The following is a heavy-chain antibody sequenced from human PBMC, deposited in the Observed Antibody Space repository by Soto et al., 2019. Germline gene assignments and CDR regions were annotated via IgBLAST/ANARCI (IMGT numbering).Heavy chain of an antibody. V-gene: IGHV1-18*01. CDR1: GYTFTTSG. J-gene: IGHJ4*02. Sequence: ASVKVSCKASGYTFTTSGISWVRQAPGQGLEWMGWIRTYNDDTNYAQKFQGRVTMTADTSTSTAYMELRSLKSDDTAVYYCSRGAYGDPSFDYWGQGTLVTVSS. CDR3: SRGAYGDPSFDY. D-gene: IGHD4-17*01. CDR2: IRTYNDDT.